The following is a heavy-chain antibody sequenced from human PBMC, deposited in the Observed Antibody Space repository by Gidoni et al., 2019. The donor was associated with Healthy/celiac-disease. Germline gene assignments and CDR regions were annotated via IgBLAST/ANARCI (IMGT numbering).Heavy chain of an antibody. Sequence: EVQLLESGGGLVQPGGSLRLSCAASGFTFISYAMSWVRQAPGKGLEWVSAISGSGGSTYYADSVKGRFTISRDNSKNTLYLQMNSLRAEDTAVYYCAKTGGGRSWQGYFDYWGQGTLVTVSS. J-gene: IGHJ4*02. V-gene: IGHV3-23*01. CDR2: ISGSGGST. D-gene: IGHD6-13*01. CDR3: AKTGGGRSWQGYFDY. CDR1: GFTFISYA.